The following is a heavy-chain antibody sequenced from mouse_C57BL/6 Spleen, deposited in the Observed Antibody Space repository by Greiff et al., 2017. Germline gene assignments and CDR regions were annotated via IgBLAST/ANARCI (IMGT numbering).Heavy chain of an antibody. D-gene: IGHD4-1*01. V-gene: IGHV1-26*01. Sequence: VQLQQSGPELVKPGASVKISCKASGYTFTDYYMNWVKQSHGKSLEWIGDINPNNGGTSYNQKFKGKATLTVDKSSSTAYMELRSLTSEDSAVYYCAREELGEGAWFAYWGQGTLVTVSA. CDR3: AREELGEGAWFAY. CDR2: INPNNGGT. CDR1: GYTFTDYY. J-gene: IGHJ3*01.